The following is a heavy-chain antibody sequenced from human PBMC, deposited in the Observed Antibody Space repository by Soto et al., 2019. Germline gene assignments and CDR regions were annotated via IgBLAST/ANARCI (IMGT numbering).Heavy chain of an antibody. CDR1: GLTFSSYA. Sequence: EVPLLESGGGLVPPGGSLRLSCAASGLTFSSYAMSWVRQAPGKGLEWVSAISGSGGTTYYADSGKGRFTFSRDNSKNTLYLQMNSRRAEDTAVYYCAKTANGWFSAFDIWGQGTMVTVSS. CDR3: AKTANGWFSAFDI. D-gene: IGHD6-19*01. CDR2: ISGSGGTT. V-gene: IGHV3-23*01. J-gene: IGHJ3*02.